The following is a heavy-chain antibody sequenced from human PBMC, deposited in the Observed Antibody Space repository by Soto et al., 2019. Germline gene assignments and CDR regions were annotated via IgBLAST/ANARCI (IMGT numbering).Heavy chain of an antibody. D-gene: IGHD6-6*01. V-gene: IGHV4-34*01. CDR1: GGSFSGYY. Sequence: SETLSLTCAVYGGSFSGYYWSWIRQPPGRGLEWIGEINHSGSTNYNPSLKSRVTISVDTSKNQFSLKLSSVTAADTAVYYCARAISPDSSSAPYFDYWGQGTLVTVSS. CDR3: ARAISPDSSSAPYFDY. CDR2: INHSGST. J-gene: IGHJ4*02.